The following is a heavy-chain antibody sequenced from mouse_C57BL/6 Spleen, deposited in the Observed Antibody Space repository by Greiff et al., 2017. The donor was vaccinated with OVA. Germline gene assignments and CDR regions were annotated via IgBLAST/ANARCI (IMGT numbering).Heavy chain of an antibody. J-gene: IGHJ2*01. Sequence: EVKLMESGPGLVKPSQSLSLTCSVTGYSITSGYYWNWIRQFPGNKLEWMGYISYDGSNNYNPSLKNRISITRDTSKNQFFLKLNSVTTEDTATYYCARVVGRGYYFDYWGQGTTLTVSS. CDR1: GYSITSGYY. CDR2: ISYDGSN. D-gene: IGHD1-1*02. CDR3: ARVVGRGYYFDY. V-gene: IGHV3-6*01.